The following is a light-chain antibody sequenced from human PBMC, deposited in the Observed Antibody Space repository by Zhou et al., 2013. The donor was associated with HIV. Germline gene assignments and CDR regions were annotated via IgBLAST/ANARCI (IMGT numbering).Light chain of an antibody. J-gene: IGKJ1*01. CDR3: RQHNSLPQT. CDR1: QGISRA. CDR2: DAS. V-gene: IGKV1-13*02. Sequence: IHLTQSPSSLSPSIGDRVTITCRASQGISRALAWYQQKPEKPPKVLIYDASSLKSGVPSRFSGSGSGTDFTLTISSLQPEDFATYYCRQHNSLPQTFGQGTRVEV.